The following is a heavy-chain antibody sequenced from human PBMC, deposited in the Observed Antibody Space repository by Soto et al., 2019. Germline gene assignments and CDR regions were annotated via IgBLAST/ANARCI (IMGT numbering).Heavy chain of an antibody. J-gene: IGHJ4*02. Sequence: SETLSLTCAVYGVSFSGYYWSWIRQPPGKGLEWIGEINHSGSTNYNPSLKSRVTISVDTSKNQFSLKLSSVTAADTAVYYCARVGRRITIFGVVNPFDYWGQGILVTVSS. CDR1: GVSFSGYY. CDR3: ARVGRRITIFGVVNPFDY. V-gene: IGHV4-34*01. CDR2: INHSGST. D-gene: IGHD3-3*01.